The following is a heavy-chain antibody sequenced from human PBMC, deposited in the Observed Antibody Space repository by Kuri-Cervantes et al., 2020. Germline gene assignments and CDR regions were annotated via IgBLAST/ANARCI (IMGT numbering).Heavy chain of an antibody. J-gene: IGHJ4*02. CDR1: GFTFSSYG. D-gene: IGHD3-10*01. CDR2: ISHSGST. Sequence: ESLKISCAASGFTFSSYGMHWVRQAPGKGLEWIGEISHSGSTNYNPSLKSRVTISVDTSKNQFSLKLSSVTAADTAVYYCARRAVGVTRALRDWGQGTLVTVSS. CDR3: ARRAVGVTRALRD. V-gene: IGHV4-34*01.